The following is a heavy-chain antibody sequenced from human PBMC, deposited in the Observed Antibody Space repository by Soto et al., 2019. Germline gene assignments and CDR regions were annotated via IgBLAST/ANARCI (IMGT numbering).Heavy chain of an antibody. Sequence: SETLCLTCTVSGGSISSSSYYWGWIRQPPGKGLEWIGSIYYSGSTYYNPSLKSRVTISVDTSKNQFSLKLSSVTAADTAVYYCECDLWYSSGWTDYYYYYYYMDVWGKGTTVTVSS. J-gene: IGHJ6*03. D-gene: IGHD6-19*01. CDR1: GGSISSSSYY. CDR3: ECDLWYSSGWTDYYYYYYYMDV. CDR2: IYYSGST. V-gene: IGHV4-39*01.